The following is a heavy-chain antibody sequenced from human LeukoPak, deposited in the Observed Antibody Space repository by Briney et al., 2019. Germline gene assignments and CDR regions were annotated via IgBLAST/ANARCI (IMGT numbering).Heavy chain of an antibody. V-gene: IGHV3-23*01. J-gene: IGHJ3*02. CDR3: AKDTGDCGWGPHKGDAFDI. CDR1: GFTFSSYG. Sequence: PGGSLRLSCAASGFTFSSYGMSWVRQAPGKGLEWVSAISGSGGSTYYADSVKGRFTISRDNSKNTLYLQMNSLRAEDTAVYYCAKDTGDCGWGPHKGDAFDIWGQGTMVTVSS. D-gene: IGHD2-21*02. CDR2: ISGSGGST.